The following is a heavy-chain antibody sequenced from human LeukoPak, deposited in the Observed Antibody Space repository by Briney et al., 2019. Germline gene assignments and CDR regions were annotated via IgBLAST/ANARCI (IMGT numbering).Heavy chain of an antibody. J-gene: IGHJ6*02. CDR1: GFTFSSYA. CDR3: ARARNPTRVVVVAATPLYYYYGMDV. D-gene: IGHD2-15*01. V-gene: IGHV3-30-3*01. Sequence: GGSLRLSCAASGFTFSSYAMHWVRQAPGKGLEWVAVISYDGSNKYYADSVKGRFTISRDNSKNTLYLQMNSLRAEDTAVYYCARARNPTRVVVVAATPLYYYYGMDVWGQGTTVTVSS. CDR2: ISYDGSNK.